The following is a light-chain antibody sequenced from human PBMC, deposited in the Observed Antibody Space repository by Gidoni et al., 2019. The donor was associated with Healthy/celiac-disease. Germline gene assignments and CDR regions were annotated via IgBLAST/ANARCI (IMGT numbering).Light chain of an antibody. J-gene: IGKJ4*01. CDR3: QQSYSTLALT. CDR1: QSISSY. CDR2: AAS. V-gene: IGKV1-39*01. Sequence: DIQMTQSPSSLSASVGDRVTITCRASQSISSYLHWYQQKPGKAPKLLIYAASSLQSGVPSRFSGRGSGTDSTLNISSLQPEDVATYYCQQSYSTLALTFGGGTKVEIK.